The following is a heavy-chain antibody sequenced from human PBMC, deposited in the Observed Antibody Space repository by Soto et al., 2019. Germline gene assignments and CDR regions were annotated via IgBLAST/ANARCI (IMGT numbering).Heavy chain of an antibody. CDR1: GGSISSYY. CDR2: IYYSGST. D-gene: IGHD6-13*01. V-gene: IGHV4-59*08. CDR3: ARHALAAAGTWRYYYYGMDV. J-gene: IGHJ6*02. Sequence: PSETLSLTCTVSGGSISSYYWSWIRQPPGKGLEWIGYIYYSGSTNYNPSLKSRVTISVDTSKNQFSLKLSSVTAADTAVYYCARHALAAAGTWRYYYYGMDVWGQGTTVTVS.